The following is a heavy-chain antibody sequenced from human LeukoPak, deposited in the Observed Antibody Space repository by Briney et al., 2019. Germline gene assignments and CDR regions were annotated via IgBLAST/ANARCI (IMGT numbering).Heavy chain of an antibody. CDR2: ISWNGGRI. CDR1: GFTFDDYG. V-gene: IGHV3-20*04. D-gene: IGHD1-26*01. CDR3: AKGSNRIVGAPYYYYMDV. J-gene: IGHJ6*03. Sequence: GGSLRLSCAASGFTFDDYGMSWVRQAPGKGLEWVSSISWNGGRIDYGDSVKGRLIISRDNAKNSLYLQMNSLRDEDTAVYYCAKGSNRIVGAPYYYYMDVWGKGTTVTVSS.